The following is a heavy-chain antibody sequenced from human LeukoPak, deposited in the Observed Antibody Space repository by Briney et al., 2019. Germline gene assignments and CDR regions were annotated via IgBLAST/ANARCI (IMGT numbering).Heavy chain of an antibody. CDR1: GFTFSSYA. V-gene: IGHV3-23*01. J-gene: IGHJ4*02. D-gene: IGHD6-13*01. CDR2: ISGSGGST. CDR3: AKGGLQQLARQLFDY. Sequence: GGSLRLSCAASGFTFSSYAMSWVRQAPGKGLEWVSAISGSGGSTYYADSVKGRFTISRDKSKNTLYLQMNSLRAEDTAVYYCAKGGLQQLARQLFDYWGQGTLVTVSS.